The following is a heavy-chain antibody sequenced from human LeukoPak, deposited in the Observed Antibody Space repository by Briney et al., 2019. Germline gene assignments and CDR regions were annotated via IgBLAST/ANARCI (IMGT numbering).Heavy chain of an antibody. CDR1: GGSISRYY. V-gene: IGHV4-59*03. CDR3: AGSGANWYFDV. Sequence: SETLSFTCSVSGGSISRYYWSWIRRPPGKGLEWIGYVDDSGNTHYNPSLESRITISIDASQNQFSLRLSSVTAADTAVYFCAGSGANWYFDVWGRGTLVTVSS. CDR2: VDDSGNT. D-gene: IGHD2-15*01. J-gene: IGHJ2*01.